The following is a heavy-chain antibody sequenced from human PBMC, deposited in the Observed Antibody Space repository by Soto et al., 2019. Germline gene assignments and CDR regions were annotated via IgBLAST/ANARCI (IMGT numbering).Heavy chain of an antibody. Sequence: QVQLQESGPGLVKPSETLSLTCSVSGGSVTSGSYYWSWIRQPPGKGLEWIGYNYSSGGTSYNPSLKSRVTISVDTSKNQFSLKLTSVTAADTAVYYCARDGDGYNNWGQGTLVTVSS. CDR1: GGSVTSGSYY. V-gene: IGHV4-61*01. CDR3: ARDGDGYNN. J-gene: IGHJ4*02. CDR2: NYSSGGT. D-gene: IGHD5-12*01.